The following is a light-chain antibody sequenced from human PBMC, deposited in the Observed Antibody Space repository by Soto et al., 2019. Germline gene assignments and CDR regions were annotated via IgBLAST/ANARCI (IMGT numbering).Light chain of an antibody. CDR2: DNN. CDR1: SSNIGNNF. J-gene: IGLJ2*01. CDR3: ATWDSSLIAGV. Sequence: QSVLTQPPSVSAAPGQKVTISCSGRSSNIGNNFVSWYQHLPGTAPKLLIYDNNKRPSGIPDRFSGTKSGTSATLGITGLQTGDEAHYYCATWDSSLIAGVFGGGTKDTVL. V-gene: IGLV1-51*01.